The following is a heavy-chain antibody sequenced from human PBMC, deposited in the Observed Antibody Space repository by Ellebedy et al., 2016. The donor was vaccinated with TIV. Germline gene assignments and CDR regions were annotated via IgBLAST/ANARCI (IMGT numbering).Heavy chain of an antibody. D-gene: IGHD4-17*01. CDR3: ARFPGPLRRNYYYYMDV. V-gene: IGHV1-18*01. CDR2: ISGYNGNT. CDR1: GYTFTNSG. Sequence: ASVKVSXKASGYTFTNSGISWVRQAPGQGLELMGWISGYNGNTNYAQKLQGRVTMTTDTSTSTAYMELRSLRSDDTAVYYCARFPGPLRRNYYYYMDVWGKGTTVTVSS. J-gene: IGHJ6*03.